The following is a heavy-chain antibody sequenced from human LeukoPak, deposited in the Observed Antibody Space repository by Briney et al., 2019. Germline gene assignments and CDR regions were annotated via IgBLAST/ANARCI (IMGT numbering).Heavy chain of an antibody. CDR2: IYYSGST. D-gene: IGHD6-13*01. CDR3: ARALTVHSRGAAARWFDP. V-gene: IGHV4-61*08. CDR1: GGSISSGGYY. J-gene: IGHJ5*02. Sequence: PSETLSLTCTVSGGSISSGGYYWSWIRQHPGKGLEWIGYIYYSGSTNYNPSLKSRVTISVDTSKNQFSLKLSSVTAADTAVYYCARALTVHSRGAAARWFDPWGQGTLVTVSS.